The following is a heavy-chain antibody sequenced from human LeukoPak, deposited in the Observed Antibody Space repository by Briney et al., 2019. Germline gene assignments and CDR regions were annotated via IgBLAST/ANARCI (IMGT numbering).Heavy chain of an antibody. Sequence: ASVKVSCKASGYTFTGYYMHWVRQAPGQGLEWMGWINPNSGGTNYAQKFQGRVTMTRDTSISTAYMELSRLRSDDTAVYYCARDFGNWGRDFDYWGQGTLVTVSS. CDR2: INPNSGGT. V-gene: IGHV1-2*02. J-gene: IGHJ4*02. CDR1: GYTFTGYY. D-gene: IGHD7-27*01. CDR3: ARDFGNWGRDFDY.